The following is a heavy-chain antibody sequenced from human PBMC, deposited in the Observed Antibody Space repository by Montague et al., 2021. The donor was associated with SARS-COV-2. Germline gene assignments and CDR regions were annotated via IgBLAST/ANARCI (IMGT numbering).Heavy chain of an antibody. CDR3: SRDSGEQLVRD. CDR2: ISSGSAYI. V-gene: IGHV3-21*01. Sequence: SLRLSCAASGFTFSTSSMNWVRQTPGKRPEWVSAISSGSAYIYYSDSVKGRFTISRDDAENSLYLRMTSLRVEDTAVYYCSRDSGEQLVRDWGQGTLVTVST. D-gene: IGHD6-6*01. CDR1: GFTFSTSS. J-gene: IGHJ4*02.